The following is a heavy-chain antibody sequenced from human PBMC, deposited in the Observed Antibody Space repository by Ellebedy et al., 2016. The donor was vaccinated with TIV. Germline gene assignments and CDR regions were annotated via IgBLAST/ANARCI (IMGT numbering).Heavy chain of an antibody. CDR2: INHSGST. J-gene: IGHJ4*02. CDR1: GGSFSGYY. Sequence: MPGGSLRLSCAVYGGSFSGYYWSWIRQPPGKGLEWIGEINHSGSTNYNPSLKSRVTISVDTSKNQFSLKLSSVTAADTDVYYCANNRYFNYWGQGTLVTVSS. CDR3: ANNRYFNY. V-gene: IGHV4-34*01. D-gene: IGHD1-14*01.